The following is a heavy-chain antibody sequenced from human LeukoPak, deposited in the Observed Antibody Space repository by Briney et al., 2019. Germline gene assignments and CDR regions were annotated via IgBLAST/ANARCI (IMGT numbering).Heavy chain of an antibody. V-gene: IGHV4-39*07. D-gene: IGHD2-2*01. CDR1: GDSISTTIYY. Sequence: SETLSLTCTVSGDSISTTIYYWGWIRQPPGRGLECIGSIYYSGSTYYNPSLKSRATILVDMSRNQFSLKLSSVTAADTAVYYCARIYPIIGYCSSTSCPASFDIWGQGTMVTVSS. J-gene: IGHJ3*02. CDR2: IYYSGST. CDR3: ARIYPIIGYCSSTSCPASFDI.